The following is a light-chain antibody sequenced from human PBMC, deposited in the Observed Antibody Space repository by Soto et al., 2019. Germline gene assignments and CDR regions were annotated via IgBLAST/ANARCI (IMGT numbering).Light chain of an antibody. CDR1: QSVNSD. J-gene: IGKJ4*01. Sequence: EIVLTQSPGTLSLSPGERATLSCRASQSVNSDLAWFQQKPGQAPRLLIYDTFNRATGVPARFSGSGSGTDFTLTISSLEPEDFAVYYCQQRSNWPPITFGGGTKVDIK. V-gene: IGKV3-11*01. CDR3: QQRSNWPPIT. CDR2: DTF.